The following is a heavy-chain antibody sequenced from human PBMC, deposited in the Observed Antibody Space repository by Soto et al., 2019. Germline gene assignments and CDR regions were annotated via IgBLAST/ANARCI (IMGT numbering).Heavy chain of an antibody. CDR3: ARAHYYDGSGYYPNFDY. CDR1: GYTFTSYD. Sequence: QVQLVQSGAEVKKPGASVKVSCKASGYTFTSYDINWVRQATGQGLEWMGWMNPNSGNTGYAQKFQGRVTMTRNTSIRTAYMERSSLRSEDTAVYYCARAHYYDGSGYYPNFDYWGQGTLVTVSS. CDR2: MNPNSGNT. D-gene: IGHD3-22*01. J-gene: IGHJ4*02. V-gene: IGHV1-8*01.